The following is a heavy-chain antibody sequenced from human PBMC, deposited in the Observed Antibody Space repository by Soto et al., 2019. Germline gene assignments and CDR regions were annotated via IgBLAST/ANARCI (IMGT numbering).Heavy chain of an antibody. J-gene: IGHJ6*02. CDR3: ARFSGGSYNTYYFYYGMDV. D-gene: IGHD2-15*01. CDR1: GYTFTSDG. CDR2: ISAYNGNT. Sequence: GASVKVSCKASGYTFTSDGISWVRQAPGQGLDWMGWISAYNGNTKYAQDLQGRVTMTTDTSTSTAYMELRSLRSDDTAMYYCARFSGGSYNTYYFYYGMDVWGQGTTVTVSS. V-gene: IGHV1-18*04.